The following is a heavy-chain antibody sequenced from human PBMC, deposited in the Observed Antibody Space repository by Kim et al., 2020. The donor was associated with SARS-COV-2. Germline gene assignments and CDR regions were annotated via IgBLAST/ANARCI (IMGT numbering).Heavy chain of an antibody. CDR3: ARDGRDDYGGNFDY. D-gene: IGHD4-17*01. J-gene: IGHJ4*02. Sequence: AQNLQGRVTMTTDTSTSTAYMELRSLRSDDTAVYYCARDGRDDYGGNFDYWGQGTLVTVSS. V-gene: IGHV1-18*01.